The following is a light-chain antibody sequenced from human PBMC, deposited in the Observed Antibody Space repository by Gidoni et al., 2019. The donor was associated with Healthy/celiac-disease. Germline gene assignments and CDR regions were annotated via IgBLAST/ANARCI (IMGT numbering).Light chain of an antibody. V-gene: IGKV3-15*01. CDR3: QQYNTWPPYT. Sequence: EIVMTQSPATLSVSPGERATLSCRASQSVNSNLAWYQQKPGQAPRLLIYGASTRATGIPARFSGSGSGTEFTLTISSLQSEDFAVYYCQQYNTWPPYTFGQGPKLEIK. J-gene: IGKJ2*01. CDR2: GAS. CDR1: QSVNSN.